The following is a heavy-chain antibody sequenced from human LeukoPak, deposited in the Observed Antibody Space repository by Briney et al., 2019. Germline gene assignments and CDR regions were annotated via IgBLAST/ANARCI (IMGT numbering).Heavy chain of an antibody. Sequence: GGSLRLSCAASGFTFSSYWMNWVRQAAGKGLEWVSNIDNSGGSTYYADSVRGRFTISRDNSKNMLYLQMNSLRAEDTAVYYCARSPTGSLDYWGQGTLVTVSS. CDR3: ARSPTGSLDY. CDR2: IDNSGGST. J-gene: IGHJ4*02. CDR1: GFTFSSYW. V-gene: IGHV3-23*01. D-gene: IGHD1-14*01.